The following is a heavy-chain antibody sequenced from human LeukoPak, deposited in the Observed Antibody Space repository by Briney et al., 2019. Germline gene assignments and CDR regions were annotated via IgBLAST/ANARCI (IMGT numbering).Heavy chain of an antibody. J-gene: IGHJ6*03. D-gene: IGHD3-10*01. CDR3: ARGLMVRGVISVNMDV. Sequence: ASVKVSCKASGYTFTGYYMHWARQAPGQGLEWMGWINPNSGGTNYAQKFQGRVTMTRDTSISTAYMELSRLRSDDTAVYYCARGLMVRGVISVNMDVWGKGTTVTVSS. CDR1: GYTFTGYY. CDR2: INPNSGGT. V-gene: IGHV1-2*02.